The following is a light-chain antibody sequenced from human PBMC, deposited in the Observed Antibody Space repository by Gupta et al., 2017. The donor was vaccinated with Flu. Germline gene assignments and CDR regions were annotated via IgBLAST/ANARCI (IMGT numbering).Light chain of an antibody. CDR1: SSDVGGYYH. Sequence: SSDVGGYYHVSWYQQYPGKAPKLMIYDVTNRPSGVSNRFSGSKSGNTASLTISGLQAEDEANYYCSAYTISTLVVVFGGGTKLTVL. V-gene: IGLV2-14*04. J-gene: IGLJ2*01. CDR2: DVT. CDR3: SAYTISTLVVV.